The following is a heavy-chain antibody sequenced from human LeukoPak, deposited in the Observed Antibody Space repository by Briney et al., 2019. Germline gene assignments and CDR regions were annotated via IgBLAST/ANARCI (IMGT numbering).Heavy chain of an antibody. Sequence: GGSLRLSCAASGFTFSDYYMSWIRQAPGKGLEWVSYISSSGSTIYYADSVKGRFTTSRDNAKNSLYLQMNSLRAEDTAVYYCARTMVRGVIIMGDNWFDHWGQGTLVTVSS. J-gene: IGHJ5*02. D-gene: IGHD3-10*01. CDR1: GFTFSDYY. CDR3: ARTMVRGVIIMGDNWFDH. V-gene: IGHV3-11*01. CDR2: ISSSGSTI.